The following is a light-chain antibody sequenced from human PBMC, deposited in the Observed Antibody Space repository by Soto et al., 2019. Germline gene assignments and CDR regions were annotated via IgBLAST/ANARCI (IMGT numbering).Light chain of an antibody. CDR1: QSFSNCY. V-gene: IGKV3-20*01. CDR2: GAS. J-gene: IGKJ3*01. CDR3: QQYDNSPPLFT. Sequence: EIVLTQSPGTLSLSPGERATLSCRDGQSFSNCYLAWYQQKPGHAPRLPIYGASSRATGIPDRFSGSGSGTDFTLTISRLEPEDFAVYYCQQYDNSPPLFTFGPGTKVDIK.